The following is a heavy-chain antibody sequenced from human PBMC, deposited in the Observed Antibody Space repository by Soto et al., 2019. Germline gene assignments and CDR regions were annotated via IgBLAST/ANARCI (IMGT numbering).Heavy chain of an antibody. CDR3: ASVGSDYDNSGYYLP. D-gene: IGHD3-22*01. Sequence: SETLSLTCIVSGGSVSSSNWWSWARQPPGKGLEWIGEIYHSGSTTYNPSLKSRATISVDKSENQFSLRLKSVTAADTAVYYCASVGSDYDNSGYYLPWGPGTLVTVSS. CDR1: GGSVSSSNW. CDR2: IYHSGST. V-gene: IGHV4-4*02. J-gene: IGHJ5*02.